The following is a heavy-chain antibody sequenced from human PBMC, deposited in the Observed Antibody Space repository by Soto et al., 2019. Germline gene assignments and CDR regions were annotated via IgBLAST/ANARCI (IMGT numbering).Heavy chain of an antibody. D-gene: IGHD6-19*01. CDR1: GFTFSSYA. V-gene: IGHV3-23*01. CDR3: ARRTSGWYLDY. J-gene: IGHJ4*02. Sequence: EVQLLESGGGLVQPGGSLRLSCAASGFTFSSYAMSWVRQAPGKGLEWVSTISGSGGSTYYADSVKGRFTISRDNSKNTLYLQSNSLRAEDTAVYYCARRTSGWYLDYWGQGTLVTVSS. CDR2: ISGSGGST.